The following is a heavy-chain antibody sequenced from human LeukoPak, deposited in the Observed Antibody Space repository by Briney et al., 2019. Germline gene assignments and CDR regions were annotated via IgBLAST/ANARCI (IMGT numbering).Heavy chain of an antibody. CDR3: ARDASGYDFWSGSSTRYYYMDV. CDR1: GFTFSSYW. D-gene: IGHD3-3*01. CDR2: IKQDGSEK. Sequence: PGGSLRLSCAASGFTFSSYWMSWVRQAPGKGLEWVANIKQDGSEKYYVDSVKGRFTISRDNAKNSLYLQMNSLRAEDTAVYYCARDASGYDFWSGSSTRYYYMDVWGKGTTVTVSS. J-gene: IGHJ6*03. V-gene: IGHV3-7*01.